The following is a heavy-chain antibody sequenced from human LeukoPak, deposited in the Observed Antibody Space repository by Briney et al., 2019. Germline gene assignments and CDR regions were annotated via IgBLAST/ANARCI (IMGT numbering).Heavy chain of an antibody. CDR2: IGFSAYNT. CDR1: GFTFSTFG. D-gene: IGHD6-19*01. CDR3: AKDQSIPVAEY. Sequence: PGGTLRLSCAASGFTFSTFGISWVRQAPGKGLEWVSTIGFSAYNTDYTDSVKGRFTISRDNSKSTLYLQMNSLRAEDTAVYYCAKDQSIPVAEYWGQGTLVTVSS. V-gene: IGHV3-23*01. J-gene: IGHJ4*02.